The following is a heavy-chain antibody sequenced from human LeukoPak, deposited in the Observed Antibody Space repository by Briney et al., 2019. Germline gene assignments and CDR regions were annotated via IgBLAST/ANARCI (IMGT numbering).Heavy chain of an antibody. CDR3: ARDVREYYGSGSYYYYYGMDV. CDR1: GYTFTSYY. CDR2: INPSGGST. D-gene: IGHD3-10*01. J-gene: IGHJ6*04. Sequence: APVKVSCKASGYTFTSYYMHWVRQAPGQGLEWMGIINPSGGSTSYAQKFQGRVTMTRDTSTSTVYMELSSLRSEDTAVYYCARDVREYYGSGSYYYYYGMDVWGKGTTVTVPS. V-gene: IGHV1-46*01.